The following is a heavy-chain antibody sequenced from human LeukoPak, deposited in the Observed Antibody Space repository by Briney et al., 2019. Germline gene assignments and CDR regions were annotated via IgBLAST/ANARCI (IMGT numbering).Heavy chain of an antibody. V-gene: IGHV5-51*01. Sequence: GDSLKISCKGSGSSFTSYWIGWVRRMPGKGVEWMGIIYPVDSYTRYGPSFQGHVTIPADKSISTAYLQWSSLKASDTAMYYCASLCSADAFDIWGQGTMVTVSS. CDR3: ASLCSADAFDI. D-gene: IGHD6-19*01. CDR2: IYPVDSYT. J-gene: IGHJ3*02. CDR1: GSSFTSYW.